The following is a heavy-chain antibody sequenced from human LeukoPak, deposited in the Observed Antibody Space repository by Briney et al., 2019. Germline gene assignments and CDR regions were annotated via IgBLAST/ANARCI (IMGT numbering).Heavy chain of an antibody. V-gene: IGHV4-38-2*02. CDR3: ARVSHSSGWYGRENWFDP. D-gene: IGHD6-19*01. CDR1: GYSISSGYY. Sequence: SETLSLTCTVSGYSISSGYYWGWIRQPPGKGLEWTGSIDHSGSTYYNPSLKSRVTISVDTSKNQFSLKLSSVAAADTAVYYCARVSHSSGWYGRENWFDPWGQGTLVTVSS. J-gene: IGHJ5*02. CDR2: IDHSGST.